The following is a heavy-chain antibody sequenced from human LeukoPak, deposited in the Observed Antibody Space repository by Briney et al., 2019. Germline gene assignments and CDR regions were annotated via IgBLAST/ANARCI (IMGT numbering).Heavy chain of an antibody. V-gene: IGHV3-66*02. Sequence: GGSLRLSCAASGFTVSSNYMSWVRQAPGKGLEWVSVIYSGGSTYYSDSVKGRFTISRDNSKNTLYLQMNSLRAEDTAVYYCAKGPYDSDGHYYGHFDYWGQGILVTVSS. CDR2: IYSGGST. J-gene: IGHJ4*02. D-gene: IGHD3-22*01. CDR3: AKGPYDSDGHYYGHFDY. CDR1: GFTVSSNY.